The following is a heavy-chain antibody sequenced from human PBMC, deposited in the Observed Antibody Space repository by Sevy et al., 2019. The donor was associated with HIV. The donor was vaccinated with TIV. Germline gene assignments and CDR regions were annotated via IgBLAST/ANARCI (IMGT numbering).Heavy chain of an antibody. J-gene: IGHJ4*02. CDR2: TRNKANSYTT. Sequence: GGSLRLSCAASGFTFSDHYMDWVRQAPGKGLEWVGRTRNKANSYTTEYAASVKGRFTIARDDSKDSLYLQMNRLKTEDTAVYYCARGHYDFWSGYLDYWGQGTLVTVSS. CDR1: GFTFSDHY. V-gene: IGHV3-72*01. CDR3: ARGHYDFWSGYLDY. D-gene: IGHD3-3*01.